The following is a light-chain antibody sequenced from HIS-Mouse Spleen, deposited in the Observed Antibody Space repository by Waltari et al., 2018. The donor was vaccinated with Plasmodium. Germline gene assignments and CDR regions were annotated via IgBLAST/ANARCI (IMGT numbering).Light chain of an antibody. CDR3: SSYTSSSTLNYV. CDR2: DVS. Sequence: QSALTQPASVSGSPGQSITISCTGTSRDVDGYNYVSWYQQHPGKAPKLMIYDVSNRPSGVSNRFSGSKSGNTASLTISGLQAEDEADYYCSSYTSSSTLNYVFGTGTKVTVL. V-gene: IGLV2-14*03. CDR1: SRDVDGYNY. J-gene: IGLJ1*01.